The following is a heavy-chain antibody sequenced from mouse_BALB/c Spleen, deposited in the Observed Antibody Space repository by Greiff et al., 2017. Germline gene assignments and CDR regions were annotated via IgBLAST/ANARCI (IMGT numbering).Heavy chain of an antibody. CDR3: ARRDHGRDCDY. D-gene: IGHD1-2*01. CDR1: GYTFSSFG. V-gene: IGHV5-17*02. J-gene: IGHJ2*01. CDR2: ISIGSSTI. Sequence: EVQVVESGAGLVQPGGSRKLSCAASGYTFSSFGMHWVRQAPEKGLEWVAYISIGSSTIYYADTVKGQFTISRDKPKNTLYLQMTSLRSEDTAMYYCARRDHGRDCDYWGQGTTLTVSS.